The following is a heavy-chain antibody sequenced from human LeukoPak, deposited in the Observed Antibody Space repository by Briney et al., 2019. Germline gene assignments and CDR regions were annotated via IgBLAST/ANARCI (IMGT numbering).Heavy chain of an antibody. J-gene: IGHJ4*02. Sequence: GGSLRLSCVGTGFTFTNYWMNWVRQAPGKGLEWVANIKEDESEIYYVDSVQGRFTISRDNTKNSVYLQMNSLRAEDTAVYYCAGSSGWLFDYWGQGTLVAVSS. CDR2: IKEDESEI. D-gene: IGHD6-19*01. CDR1: GFTFTNYW. V-gene: IGHV3-7*01. CDR3: AGSSGWLFDY.